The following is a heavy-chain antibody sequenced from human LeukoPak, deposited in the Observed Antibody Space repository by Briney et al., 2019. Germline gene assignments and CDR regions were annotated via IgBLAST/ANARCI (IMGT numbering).Heavy chain of an antibody. CDR2: IKQDGSEK. V-gene: IGHV3-7*03. Sequence: GGSLRLSCAASGFTFSTYWMNWVRQAPGEGLEWVANIKQDGSEKYYVDSVKGRFTLSRDSAKNSLYLQMNSLRAEDTAVYYCARAEWSNWYFDLWGRGTLVTVSS. CDR3: ARAEWSNWYFDL. D-gene: IGHD3-3*01. CDR1: GFTFSTYW. J-gene: IGHJ2*01.